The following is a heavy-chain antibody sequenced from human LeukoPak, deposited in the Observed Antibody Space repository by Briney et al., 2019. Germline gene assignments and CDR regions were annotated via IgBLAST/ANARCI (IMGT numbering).Heavy chain of an antibody. Sequence: ASVKVSCKVSGYTLTELSMHWVRQAPGKGLEWMGGFDPEDGETIYAQKFQGRVTMTEDTSTDTAYMELSNLRSEDTAVYYCATGGVDTAMVTGVYWGQGTLVTVSS. J-gene: IGHJ4*02. D-gene: IGHD5-18*01. CDR2: FDPEDGET. V-gene: IGHV1-24*01. CDR1: GYTLTELS. CDR3: ATGGVDTAMVTGVY.